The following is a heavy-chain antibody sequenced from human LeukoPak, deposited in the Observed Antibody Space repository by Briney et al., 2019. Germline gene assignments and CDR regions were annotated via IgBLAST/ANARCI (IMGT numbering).Heavy chain of an antibody. CDR2: ISWNSGSI. J-gene: IGHJ3*02. V-gene: IGHV3-9*01. CDR3: GKDPNGDYVGAFDM. Sequence: GGSLRLSCAASGFTFDDYAMHWVRQAPGKGLEWVSGISWNSGSIGYADSVKGRFTISRDNAKNSLYLQMNSLRAEDTAVYYCGKDPNGDYVGAFDMWGQGTMVTVSP. D-gene: IGHD4-17*01. CDR1: GFTFDDYA.